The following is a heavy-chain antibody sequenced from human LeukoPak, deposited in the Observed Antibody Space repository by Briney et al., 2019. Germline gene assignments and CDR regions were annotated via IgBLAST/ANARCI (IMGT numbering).Heavy chain of an antibody. CDR2: INCNSGGT. CDR1: GYPFTGYY. Sequence: ASVKVSCKASGYPFTGYYVHWVRQAPRQGLEWMGRINCNSGGTNYAQKFQGRVTMTRDTSISTAYMELNRLRSDDTAVYYCARDPWGGDIVVVPAAIHDPWGQGTLVTVSS. V-gene: IGHV1-2*06. J-gene: IGHJ5*02. D-gene: IGHD2-2*01. CDR3: ARDPWGGDIVVVPAAIHDP.